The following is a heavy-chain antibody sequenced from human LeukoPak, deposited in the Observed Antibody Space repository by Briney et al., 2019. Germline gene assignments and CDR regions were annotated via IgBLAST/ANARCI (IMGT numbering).Heavy chain of an antibody. CDR2: IYYSGST. Sequence: SETLSLTCTVSGGSISSYYWSWIRQPPGKGLEWIGYIYYSGSTNYNPSLKSRVTISVDTSKNQFSLKLSSVTAADTAVYYCARARMVRGVLAPLDYWGQGTLVTVSS. CDR1: GGSISSYY. J-gene: IGHJ4*02. V-gene: IGHV4-59*12. CDR3: ARARMVRGVLAPLDY. D-gene: IGHD3-10*01.